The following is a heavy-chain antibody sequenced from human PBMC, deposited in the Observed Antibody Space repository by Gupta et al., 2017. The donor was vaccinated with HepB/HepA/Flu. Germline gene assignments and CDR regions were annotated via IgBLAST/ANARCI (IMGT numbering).Heavy chain of an antibody. CDR2: IYYSGST. J-gene: IGHJ3*02. CDR3: ARRRDGYNSLHDAFDI. Sequence: QLQLQESGPGLVKPSETLSLTCTVSGGSISSSSYYWGWIRQSPGKGLEWIGSIYYSGSTYYNPSLKSRVTISVDTSKNQFSLKLSSVTAADTAVYYCARRRDGYNSLHDAFDIWGQGTMVTVSS. D-gene: IGHD5-24*01. CDR1: GGSISSSSYY. V-gene: IGHV4-39*01.